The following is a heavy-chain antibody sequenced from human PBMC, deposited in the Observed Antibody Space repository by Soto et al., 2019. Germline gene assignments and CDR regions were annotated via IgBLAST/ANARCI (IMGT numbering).Heavy chain of an antibody. Sequence: VQLVESGGGLVQPGGSLRLSCAASGFTFSDYYMSWIRQAPGKGLEWVSYISSSSSYTNYADYVKGRFTISRDNATNSLYLQMNSLRAEDTAVYYCARDGIAVAGTDYWGQGTLVTVSS. V-gene: IGHV3-11*06. CDR2: ISSSSSYT. CDR3: ARDGIAVAGTDY. D-gene: IGHD6-19*01. CDR1: GFTFSDYY. J-gene: IGHJ4*02.